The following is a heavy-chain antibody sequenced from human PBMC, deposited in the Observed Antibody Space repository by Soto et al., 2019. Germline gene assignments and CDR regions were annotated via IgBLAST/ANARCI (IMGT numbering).Heavy chain of an antibody. V-gene: IGHV4-4*07. CDR1: GGSISSYY. CDR3: ASTTVGYYYYGMDV. J-gene: IGHJ6*02. Sequence: SETVSLTCTVSGGSISSYYWSWIRQPAGKGLEWIGRIYTSGSTNYNPSLKSRVTMSVDTSKNQFSLKLSSVTAADTAVYYCASTTVGYYYYGMDVWGQGTTVTVSS. D-gene: IGHD4-17*01. CDR2: IYTSGST.